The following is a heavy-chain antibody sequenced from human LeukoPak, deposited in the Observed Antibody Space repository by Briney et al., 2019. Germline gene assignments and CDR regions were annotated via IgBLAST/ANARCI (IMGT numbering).Heavy chain of an antibody. CDR1: GFTFDDYA. CDR2: IRWNSGSI. J-gene: IGHJ4*02. CDR3: AKMHSSGWSLAFDY. D-gene: IGHD6-19*01. Sequence: PGGSLRLSCAASGFTFDDYAMHWVRQAPGKGLEWVSGIRWNSGSIGYADSVKGRFTISRDNAKNSLYLQMNSLRAEDTALYYCAKMHSSGWSLAFDYWGQGTLVTVSS. V-gene: IGHV3-9*01.